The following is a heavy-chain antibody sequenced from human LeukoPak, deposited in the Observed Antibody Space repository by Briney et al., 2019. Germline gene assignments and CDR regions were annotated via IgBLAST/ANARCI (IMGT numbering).Heavy chain of an antibody. Sequence: PGGSLRLSCAASGFTFSSYSMNWVRQAPGEGLEWVSSISSSSSYIYYAGSVKGRFTISRDNAKNSLYLQMNSLRAEDTAVYYCARSTTKHPRWLQWRGSDRAFDIWGQGTMVTVSS. V-gene: IGHV3-21*01. CDR1: GFTFSSYS. D-gene: IGHD5-24*01. CDR3: ARSTTKHPRWLQWRGSDRAFDI. CDR2: ISSSSSYI. J-gene: IGHJ3*02.